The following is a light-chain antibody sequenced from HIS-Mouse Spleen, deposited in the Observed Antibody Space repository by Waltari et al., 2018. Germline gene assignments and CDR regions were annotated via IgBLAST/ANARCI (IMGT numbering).Light chain of an antibody. V-gene: IGLV2-8*01. CDR1: SSDVGGYTY. CDR2: EVS. J-gene: IGLJ2*01. CDR3: SSYAGSNNFVV. Sequence: QSALTQPPSASGSPGQSVTISCTGTSSDVGGYTYVPWYQQHPGKATKLMIYEVSKRPSGVPDRFSGSKSGNTASLTVSGLQAEDEADYYCSSYAGSNNFVVFGGGTKLTVL.